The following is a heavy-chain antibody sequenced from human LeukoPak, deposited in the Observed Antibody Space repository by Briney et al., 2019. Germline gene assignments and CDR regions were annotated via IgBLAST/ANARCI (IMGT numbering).Heavy chain of an antibody. CDR1: GGSFSGYY. CDR3: ARALRWLQHHQAPYFQH. J-gene: IGHJ1*01. V-gene: IGHV4-34*01. CDR2: INHSGST. D-gene: IGHD5-24*01. Sequence: SETLSLTCAVYGGSFSGYYWSWIRQPPGKGLEWIGEINHSGSTNYNPSLKSRVTISVDTSKNQFSLKLSSVTAADTAVYYCARALRWLQHHQAPYFQHWGQGTLVTVSS.